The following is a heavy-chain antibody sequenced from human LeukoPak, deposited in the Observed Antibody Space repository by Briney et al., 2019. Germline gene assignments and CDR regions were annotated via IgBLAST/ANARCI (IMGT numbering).Heavy chain of an antibody. CDR3: ARGRDGDSDAFDI. Sequence: SETLSLTCTVSGGSISSGDYYWSWIRQPPGKGLEWIGYIYYSGSTYYNPSLKSRVTISVDTSKNQFSLKLSSVTAADTAVYYCARGRDGDSDAFDIWGQGTMVTVSS. J-gene: IGHJ3*02. D-gene: IGHD4-17*01. CDR2: IYYSGST. V-gene: IGHV4-30-4*02. CDR1: GGSISSGDYY.